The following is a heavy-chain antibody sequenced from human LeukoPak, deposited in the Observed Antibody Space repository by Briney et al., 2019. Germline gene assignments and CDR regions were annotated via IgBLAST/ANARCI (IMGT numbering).Heavy chain of an antibody. CDR3: AREQIGSGRTFDY. V-gene: IGHV4-61*01. D-gene: IGHD6-19*01. Sequence: SETLSLTCTVSGCSVSSDSYYWSWIRQPPGKGLEWIGNVYYSGSITYNPSLKSRVTISVDTSQNQFSLKLSSVTAADTAVYYCAREQIGSGRTFDYWGQGTLVTVSS. J-gene: IGHJ4*02. CDR2: VYYSGSI. CDR1: GCSVSSDSYY.